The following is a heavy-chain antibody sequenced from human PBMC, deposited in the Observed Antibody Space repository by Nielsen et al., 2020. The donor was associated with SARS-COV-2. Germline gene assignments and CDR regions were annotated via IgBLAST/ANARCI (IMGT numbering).Heavy chain of an antibody. D-gene: IGHD6-13*01. Sequence: GESLKISCAASGFTFSSYGMHWVRQAPGKGLEWVAVIWYDGSNKYYADSVKGRFTISRDNSKNTLYLQMNSLRAEDTAVYYCARAHSSRGRHIYYYGMDVWGQGTTVTVSS. CDR2: IWYDGSNK. V-gene: IGHV3-33*01. J-gene: IGHJ6*02. CDR3: ARAHSSRGRHIYYYGMDV. CDR1: GFTFSSYG.